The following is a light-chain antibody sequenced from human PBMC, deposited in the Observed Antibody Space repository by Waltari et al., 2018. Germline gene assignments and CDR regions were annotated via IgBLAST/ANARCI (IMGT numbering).Light chain of an antibody. J-gene: IGKJ1*01. CDR2: DAS. Sequence: EIVLTQSPATLSLSPGDRANLSCRASQLVDNYLTWYQPKPGQAPRLLFFDASKRATGIPGRFIAGGSGADFTLTISSLEPEDFAIYYCQQRSNWPPTFGQGTKVEIK. V-gene: IGKV3-11*01. CDR1: QLVDNY. CDR3: QQRSNWPPT.